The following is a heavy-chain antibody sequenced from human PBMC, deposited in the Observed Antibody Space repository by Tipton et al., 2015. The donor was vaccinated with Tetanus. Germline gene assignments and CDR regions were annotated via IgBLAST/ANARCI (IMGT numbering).Heavy chain of an antibody. V-gene: IGHV3-23*01. Sequence: GSLRLSCAGFGFIFGTYAMSWVRQAPGKGLEWVSGISAGGGRTYYADSVKGRFTISRDNSKNSLYLQMNSLRAEDTAVYYCARDLRNYYDSSGYSDYWGQGTLVTVSS. CDR1: GFIFGTYA. D-gene: IGHD3-22*01. J-gene: IGHJ4*02. CDR3: ARDLRNYYDSSGYSDY. CDR2: ISAGGGRT.